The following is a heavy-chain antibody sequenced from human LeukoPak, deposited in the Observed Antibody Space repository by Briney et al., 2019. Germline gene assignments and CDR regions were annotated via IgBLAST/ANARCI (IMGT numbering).Heavy chain of an antibody. CDR2: ISSSSSYI. J-gene: IGHJ4*02. CDR1: GFTFSSYS. CDR3: ARDLRPDSSGYYRGSDH. Sequence: GGSLRLSCAASGFTFSSYSMNWVRQAPGKGLEWVSSISSSSSYIYYADSVKGRFTISRDNAKNSLYLQMNSLRAEDTAVYYCARDLRPDSSGYYRGSDHWGQGTLVTVSS. D-gene: IGHD3-22*01. V-gene: IGHV3-21*01.